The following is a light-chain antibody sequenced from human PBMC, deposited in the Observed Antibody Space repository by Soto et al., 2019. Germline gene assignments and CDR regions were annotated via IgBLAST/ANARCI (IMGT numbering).Light chain of an antibody. CDR3: SSYAGSNHLV. CDR1: SSDVGGYNY. V-gene: IGLV2-8*01. J-gene: IGLJ2*01. CDR2: EVS. Sequence: QSALTQPPSASGSPGQPVTISCTGSSSDVGGYNYVSWYQQHPGKAPKLMIYEVSKRPSGVPDRFSGSKSGNTTSLTVSGLQAEDDADYYCSSYAGSNHLVFGGGTKLTVL.